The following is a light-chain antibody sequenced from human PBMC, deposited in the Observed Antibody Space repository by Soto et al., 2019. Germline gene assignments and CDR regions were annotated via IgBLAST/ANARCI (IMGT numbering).Light chain of an antibody. CDR2: AAY. CDR1: QSISSY. Sequence: DIQMTQSPSSLSASVGDRVTITCRASQSISSYLNWYQQKPGKAPKLLIYAAYSLQSGVPSRFSGSGSGTDVTLTISSLQPEDFATYYWKQSYSTPPWTFGQGTKVEIK. J-gene: IGKJ1*01. V-gene: IGKV1-39*01. CDR3: KQSYSTPPWT.